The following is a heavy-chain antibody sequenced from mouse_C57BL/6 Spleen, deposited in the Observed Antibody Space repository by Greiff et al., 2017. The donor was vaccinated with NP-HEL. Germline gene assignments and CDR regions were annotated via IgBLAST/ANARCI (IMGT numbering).Heavy chain of an antibody. V-gene: IGHV1-42*01. CDR1: GYSFTGYY. J-gene: IGHJ1*03. Sequence: VQLQQSGPELVKPGASVKISCKASGYSFTGYYMNWVKQSPEKSLEWIGEINPSTGGTTYNQKFKAKATLTVDKSSSTAYMQLKSLTSEDSAVYYCARTHYSKGYCDVWGTGTTVTVSS. CDR3: ARTHYSKGYCDV. D-gene: IGHD2-5*01. CDR2: INPSTGGT.